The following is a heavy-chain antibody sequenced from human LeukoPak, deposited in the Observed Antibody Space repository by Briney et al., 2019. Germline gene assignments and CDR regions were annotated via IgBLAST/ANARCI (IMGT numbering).Heavy chain of an antibody. J-gene: IGHJ3*02. V-gene: IGHV1-2*02. CDR2: INPNSGGT. CDR3: ARGDLLWFGELLADSHDAFDI. Sequence: ASVKVSCKASGYTFTGYYMHWVRQAPGQGLEWMGWINPNSGGTNYAQKFQGRVTMTRDMSTSTVYMELSSLRAEDTAVYYCARGDLLWFGELLADSHDAFDIWGQGTMVTVSS. CDR1: GYTFTGYY. D-gene: IGHD3-10*01.